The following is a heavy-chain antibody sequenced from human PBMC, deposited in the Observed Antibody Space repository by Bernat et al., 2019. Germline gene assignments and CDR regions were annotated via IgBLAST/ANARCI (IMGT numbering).Heavy chain of an antibody. CDR3: ARGLAARPDY. J-gene: IGHJ4*02. V-gene: IGHV4-59*05. CDR2: IYYSGST. Sequence: QVQLQESGPGLVKPSETLSLTCTVSGGSISSYYWSWIRQPPGKGLEWIGSIYYSGSTYYNPSLKSRVTISVDTSKNQFSLKLSSVTAADTAVYYCARGLAARPDYWGQGTLVTVSS. CDR1: GGSISSYY. D-gene: IGHD6-6*01.